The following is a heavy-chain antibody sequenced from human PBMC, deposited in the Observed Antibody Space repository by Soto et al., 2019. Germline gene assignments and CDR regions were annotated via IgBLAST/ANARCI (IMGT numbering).Heavy chain of an antibody. V-gene: IGHV1-18*01. Sequence: QVQLVQSGAEVKKPGASVKVSCKASGYSFISYDISWVRQAPGQGLEWMGWISAYNGNTNYVQKLQGRVTMTTDTSTTTAYMELRSLRSDDTAVYYCARDRRPYSNNWFAFDIWGQGTMVTVSS. CDR1: GYSFISYD. CDR3: ARDRRPYSNNWFAFDI. CDR2: ISAYNGNT. D-gene: IGHD6-13*01. J-gene: IGHJ3*02.